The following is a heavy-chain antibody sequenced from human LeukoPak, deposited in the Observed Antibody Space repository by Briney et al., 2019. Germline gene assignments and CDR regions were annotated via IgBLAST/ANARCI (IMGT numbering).Heavy chain of an antibody. Sequence: GGSLRLSCAASGFTFSSYGMHWVRQAPGTGLEWVANIKQDVSEKHYVGSVKGRFTISRDNAENSLYLQMNSLRAEDTAVYYCARLRITMESYAFDIWGQGTMVTVSS. CDR1: GFTFSSYG. CDR3: ARLRITMESYAFDI. D-gene: IGHD3-10*01. V-gene: IGHV3-7*01. J-gene: IGHJ3*02. CDR2: IKQDVSEK.